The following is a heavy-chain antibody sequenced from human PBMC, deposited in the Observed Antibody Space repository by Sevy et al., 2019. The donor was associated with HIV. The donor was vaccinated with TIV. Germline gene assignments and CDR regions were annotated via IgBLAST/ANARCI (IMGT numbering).Heavy chain of an antibody. CDR1: GFTFSNYW. CDR3: ARDCSSTTCLWGLDV. D-gene: IGHD2-2*01. V-gene: IGHV3-7*03. J-gene: IGHJ6*02. CDR2: IKRDGSER. Sequence: GGSLRLSCAASGFTFSNYWMTWVRQAPGKGLKWVANIKRDGSERYYVASVKGRFTISRDNAKNSLYLQMNSLRADDTAVYYCARDCSSTTCLWGLDVWDQRTTVTVSS.